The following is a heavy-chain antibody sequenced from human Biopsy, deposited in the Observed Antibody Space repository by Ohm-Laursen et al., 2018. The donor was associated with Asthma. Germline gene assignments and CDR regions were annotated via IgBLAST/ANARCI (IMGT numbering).Heavy chain of an antibody. D-gene: IGHD2-2*01. J-gene: IGHJ6*02. CDR2: IHKNGIG. CDR3: ARVVGGYCSSTSCYGGYYYGMDV. CDR1: NGSISSNFYY. V-gene: IGHV4-39*07. Sequence: TLSLTCTVSNGSISSNFYYWGWIRQPPGKGLEWVGSIHKNGIGYYKSSLKSRVTISVDTSKNQFSLKLSSVTAADTAVYYCARVVGGYCSSTSCYGGYYYGMDVWGQGTTVTVSS.